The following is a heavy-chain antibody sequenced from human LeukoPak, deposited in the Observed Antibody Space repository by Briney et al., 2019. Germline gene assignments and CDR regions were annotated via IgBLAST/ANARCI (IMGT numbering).Heavy chain of an antibody. D-gene: IGHD3-10*01. CDR1: GFTFSSYA. Sequence: PGGSLRLSCAASGFTFSSYAMSWVRQAPGKGLEWVSAISGSGGSTYYADSVKGRFTISRDNSKNTLYLQMNSLRAEDTAVYYCAKESPYYQGFGELLLRVAFDYWGQGTLVTVSS. J-gene: IGHJ4*02. CDR3: AKESPYYQGFGELLLRVAFDY. CDR2: ISGSGGST. V-gene: IGHV3-23*01.